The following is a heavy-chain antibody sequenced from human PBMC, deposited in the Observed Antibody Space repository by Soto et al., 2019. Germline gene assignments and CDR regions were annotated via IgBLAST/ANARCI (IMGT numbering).Heavy chain of an antibody. CDR3: ARVTAARPYDS. D-gene: IGHD6-6*01. V-gene: IGHV3-7*01. CDR2: IKEDGSEK. CDR1: GFTFSSHW. J-gene: IGHJ4*02. Sequence: GGSLRLSCAASGFTFSSHWMGWVRQAPGKGLEWVANIKEDGSEKYYVDSVKGRFTISRDNAKSSLYLQMNSLRVEDTAAYYCARVTAARPYDSWGQGTLVTVSS.